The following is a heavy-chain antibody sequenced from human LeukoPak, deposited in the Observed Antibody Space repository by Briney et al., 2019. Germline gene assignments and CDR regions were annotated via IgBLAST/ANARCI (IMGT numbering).Heavy chain of an antibody. D-gene: IGHD3-3*01. Sequence: ASVKVSCKACGYTFTSYVISWVGQAPGQGLEWMGWISAYNGNSNYAQTLQGRVTITTDTSTSTAYMELRSLRTDDTPVYYCARTAYYDCRYYMDVWGKGTTVTVSS. CDR1: GYTFTSYV. CDR3: ARTAYYDCRYYMDV. CDR2: ISAYNGNS. J-gene: IGHJ6*03. V-gene: IGHV1-18*01.